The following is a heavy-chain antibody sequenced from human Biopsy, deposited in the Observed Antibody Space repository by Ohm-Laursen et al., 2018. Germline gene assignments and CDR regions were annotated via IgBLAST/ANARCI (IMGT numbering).Heavy chain of an antibody. Sequence: SEPLSLTCTVSNDSVTKYYWSWIRQPPGKGLEWIGHIYYSVMTNYNPSLQSRVSISVDTSRNQVSLTLSSVTAADTAVYYCARDSGILNYGNFKYYHYDGTDVWGQGTKVTVSS. CDR2: IYYSVMT. D-gene: IGHD4-11*01. J-gene: IGHJ6*02. CDR1: NDSVTKYY. V-gene: IGHV4-59*02. CDR3: ARDSGILNYGNFKYYHYDGTDV.